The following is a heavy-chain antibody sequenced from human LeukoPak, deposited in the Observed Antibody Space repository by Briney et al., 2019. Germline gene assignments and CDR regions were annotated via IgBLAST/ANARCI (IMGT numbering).Heavy chain of an antibody. J-gene: IGHJ5*02. V-gene: IGHV4-39*01. D-gene: IGHD3-16*01. Sequence: SETLSLTRTVSGGSISSSSYYWGWIRQPPGKGLEWIGSIYYSGSTYYNPSLKSRVTISVDTSKNQFSLKLSSVTAAHTAVYYCARAGPRGGLGNWFDPWGQGTLVTVSS. CDR1: GGSISSSSYY. CDR2: IYYSGST. CDR3: ARAGPRGGLGNWFDP.